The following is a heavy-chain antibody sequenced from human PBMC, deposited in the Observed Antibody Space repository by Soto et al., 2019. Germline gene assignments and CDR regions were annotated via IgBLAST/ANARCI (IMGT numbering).Heavy chain of an antibody. CDR1: GFTLSDYY. J-gene: IGHJ4*02. V-gene: IGHV3-11*01. CDR2: ISISGTTI. Sequence: QVQLVESGGGLVKPGGSLRLSCAASGFTLSDYYMTWIRQAPGKGLEWVSDISISGTTIHYADSVRGRFTISRDNAKNSLWLQMKTLRAEDTAVYSWARFRGVGYYSFWGQGTLVTVSS. CDR3: ARFRGVGYYSF. D-gene: IGHD3-22*01.